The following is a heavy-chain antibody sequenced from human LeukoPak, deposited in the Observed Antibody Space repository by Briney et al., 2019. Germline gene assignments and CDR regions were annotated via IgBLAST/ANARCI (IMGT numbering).Heavy chain of an antibody. CDR2: ISGSSSTI. CDR1: GFTFSSYS. V-gene: IGHV3-48*01. CDR3: ARETRQWLVLSFELNDAFDI. D-gene: IGHD6-19*01. Sequence: PGGSLRLSCAASGFTFSSYSMNWVRQAPGKGLEWGSYISGSSSTIYYADSVKGRFTISRDNGKNTLYLQMNSLRAEDTAVYYCARETRQWLVLSFELNDAFDIWGQGTMVTVSS. J-gene: IGHJ3*02.